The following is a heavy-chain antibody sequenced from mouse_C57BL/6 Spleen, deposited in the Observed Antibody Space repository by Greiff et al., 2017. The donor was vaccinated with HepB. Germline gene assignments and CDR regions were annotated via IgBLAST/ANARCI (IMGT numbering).Heavy chain of an antibody. CDR2: IDPSDSET. V-gene: IGHV1-52*01. Sequence: VQLQQPGAELVRPGSSVKLSCKASGYTFTSYWMHWVKQRPIQGLEWIGNIDPSDSETHYNQKFKDKATLTVDKSSSTAYMQLSSLTSEDSAVYYCARGGGSSGYGAMDYWGQGTSVTVSS. CDR1: GYTFTSYW. CDR3: ARGGGSSGYGAMDY. D-gene: IGHD3-2*02. J-gene: IGHJ4*01.